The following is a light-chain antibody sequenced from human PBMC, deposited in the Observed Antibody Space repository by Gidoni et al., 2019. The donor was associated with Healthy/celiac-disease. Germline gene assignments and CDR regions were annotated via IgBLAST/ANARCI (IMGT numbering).Light chain of an antibody. J-gene: IGKJ1*01. V-gene: IGKV3-20*01. CDR2: GAC. Sequence: EILLTQSPGTLSLSPGERATLSCRASQSVSSSYLAWYQQKPGQAPRLLIYGACSRATGIPDRFSGSGSGKDFTLTISRLEPEDFAVYYCQKYGSSPVTFGQGTKVEIK. CDR3: QKYGSSPVT. CDR1: QSVSSSY.